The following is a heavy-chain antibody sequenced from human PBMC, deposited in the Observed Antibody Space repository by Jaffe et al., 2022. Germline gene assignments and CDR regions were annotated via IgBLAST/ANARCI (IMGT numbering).Heavy chain of an antibody. V-gene: IGHV4-61*02. CDR1: GGSISSSNHY. D-gene: IGHD6-13*01. CDR3: VRDGGSSSTSWYPFDY. J-gene: IGHJ4*02. Sequence: QVQLQESGPGLVKPSQTLSLTCIVSGGSISSSNHYWNWVRQPAGEGLEWIGRISTSGTTDYNPSLRSRVTISRDTSKNHFSLELTSVTASDTAVYFCVRDGGSSSTSWYPFDYWGQGTLVTVSS. CDR2: ISTSGTT.